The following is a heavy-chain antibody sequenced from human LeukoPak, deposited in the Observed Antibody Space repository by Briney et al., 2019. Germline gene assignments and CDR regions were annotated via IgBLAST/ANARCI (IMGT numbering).Heavy chain of an antibody. J-gene: IGHJ4*02. CDR2: IRYDGSNK. Sequence: GGSLRPSCAASGFTFSSYGMHWVRQAPGKGLEWVAFIRYDGSNKYYADSVKGRFTISRDNSKNTLYLQMNSLRAEDTAVYYCAKDLKDYGDYGYYFDYWGQGTLVTVSS. V-gene: IGHV3-30*02. CDR3: AKDLKDYGDYGYYFDY. CDR1: GFTFSSYG. D-gene: IGHD4-17*01.